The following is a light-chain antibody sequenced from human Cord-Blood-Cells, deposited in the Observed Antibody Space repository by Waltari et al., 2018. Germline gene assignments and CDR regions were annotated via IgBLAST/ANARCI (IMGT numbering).Light chain of an antibody. CDR2: DVS. CDR3: SSYTRSSTWV. CDR1: SSDVGGYNY. V-gene: IGLV2-14*01. J-gene: IGLJ3*02. Sequence: QSALTQPASVSGSPGQSITISCTGTSSDVGGYNYVSWYQKHPGKAPKLLIYDVSKRPSGVSNRFSGSKSGNTASLTISGLQAEDEADYYCSSYTRSSTWVFGGGTKLTVL.